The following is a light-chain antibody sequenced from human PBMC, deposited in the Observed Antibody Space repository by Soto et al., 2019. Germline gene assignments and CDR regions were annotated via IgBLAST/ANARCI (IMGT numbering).Light chain of an antibody. J-gene: IGLJ1*01. CDR2: DVT. CDR3: TSITGSGTYV. CDR1: SSDVGGYNY. V-gene: IGLV2-14*01. Sequence: QSALTQPASVSGSPGQSIAISCTGTSSDVGGYNYVSWYQQYPGKAPKLIIFDVTNRPSGVSDRFSGSKSGSTASLTISGLQADDEAYYYCTSITGSGTYVFGTGTKVTVL.